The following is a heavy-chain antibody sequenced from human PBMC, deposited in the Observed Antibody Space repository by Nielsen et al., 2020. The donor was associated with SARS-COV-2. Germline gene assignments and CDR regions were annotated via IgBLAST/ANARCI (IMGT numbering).Heavy chain of an antibody. J-gene: IGHJ4*02. CDR3: AKVRRLTMVRGIIDFDF. D-gene: IGHD3-10*01. V-gene: IGHV3-11*05. Sequence: GESLKISCAASGFKFSDYFMSWIRQAPGKGLECVSYISGSGSYTKYADSVTGRFTISGDNAKNSLYLLMNSLRAEDTALYYCAKVRRLTMVRGIIDFDFWGQGTLVTVSS. CDR2: ISGSGSYT. CDR1: GFKFSDYF.